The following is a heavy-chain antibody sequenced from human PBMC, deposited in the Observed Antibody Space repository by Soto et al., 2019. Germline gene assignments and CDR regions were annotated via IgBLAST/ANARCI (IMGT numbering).Heavy chain of an antibody. CDR2: ISHGGST. CDR3: ARGGGVVGANYRY. CDR1: GGSFSGYY. Sequence: QVQLQQWGAGLLKPSETLSLTCAVYGGSFSGYYWSWIRQPPGKGLEWIGEISHGGSTNYNPSVKSRLTISIDTSKNQVYLKLSSVTAADTAVYYCARGGGVVGANYRYWGQGTLVTVSS. V-gene: IGHV4-34*01. J-gene: IGHJ4*02. D-gene: IGHD1-26*01.